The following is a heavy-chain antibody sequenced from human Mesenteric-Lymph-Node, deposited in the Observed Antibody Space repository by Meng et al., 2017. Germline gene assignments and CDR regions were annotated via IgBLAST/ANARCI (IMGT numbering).Heavy chain of an antibody. CDR3: ARGDRLKPTYSSGTTVEFDY. J-gene: IGHJ4*01. V-gene: IGHV1-8*01. D-gene: IGHD6-25*01. CDR2: MNPNSGNT. Sequence: ASVKVSCKASGYTFTSYDINWVRQATGQGLEWMGWMNPNSGNTGYAQKFQGRVTITRNTSISTAYMELSSLRSEDTAVYYCARGDRLKPTYSSGTTVEFDYWGQGNQV. CDR1: GYTFTSYD.